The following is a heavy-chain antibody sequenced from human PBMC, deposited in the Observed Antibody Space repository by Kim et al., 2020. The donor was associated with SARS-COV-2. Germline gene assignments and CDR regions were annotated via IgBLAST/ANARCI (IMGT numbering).Heavy chain of an antibody. V-gene: IGHV3-23*01. J-gene: IGHJ4*02. D-gene: IGHD6-13*01. CDR3: AKDQRRSSSLDY. Sequence: YYADSVQGRFTISRDNSKNTLYLQMNSLRAEDTAVYYCAKDQRRSSSLDYWGQGTLVTVSS.